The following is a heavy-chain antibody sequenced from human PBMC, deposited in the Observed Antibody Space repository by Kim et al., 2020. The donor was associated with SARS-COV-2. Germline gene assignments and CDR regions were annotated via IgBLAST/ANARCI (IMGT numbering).Heavy chain of an antibody. Sequence: GGSLRLSCAASGFTFSSYAMHWVRQAPGKGLEWVAVISYDGSNKYYADSVMGRFTISRDNSKNTLYLQMNSLRAEDTAVYYCARYYYDPFAFDIWGQGT. CDR3: ARYYYDPFAFDI. D-gene: IGHD3-22*01. CDR1: GFTFSSYA. CDR2: ISYDGSNK. V-gene: IGHV3-30*04. J-gene: IGHJ3*02.